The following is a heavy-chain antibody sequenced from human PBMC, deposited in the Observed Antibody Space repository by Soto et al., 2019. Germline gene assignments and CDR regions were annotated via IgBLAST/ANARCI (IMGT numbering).Heavy chain of an antibody. Sequence: EVQLVESGGGLVQPGGSLRLSCAASGFTFSGHWMYWVRQAPGKGLVWVSRISTDGSSTGYADSVKGRFTISRDNAKNTLYLQMNSLRAEDTAVYYCASSLEFGYWGQGTLVTVAS. CDR3: ASSLEFGY. CDR2: ISTDGSST. CDR1: GFTFSGHW. V-gene: IGHV3-74*01. J-gene: IGHJ4*02.